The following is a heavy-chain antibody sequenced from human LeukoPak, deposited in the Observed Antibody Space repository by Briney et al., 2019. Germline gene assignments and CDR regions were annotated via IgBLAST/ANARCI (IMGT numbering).Heavy chain of an antibody. D-gene: IGHD3-3*01. CDR1: GFTFSSHA. Sequence: GGSLRLSCAASGFTFSSHAMTWVRQAPGKGLEWVSAISGSSGHTYYADSVKGRFTISRDNSKNTLYPQMNSLRAEDTAVYYCAKVGFSEMEWLLYSDHWGQGTLVTVSS. CDR2: ISGSSGHT. V-gene: IGHV3-23*01. J-gene: IGHJ4*02. CDR3: AKVGFSEMEWLLYSDH.